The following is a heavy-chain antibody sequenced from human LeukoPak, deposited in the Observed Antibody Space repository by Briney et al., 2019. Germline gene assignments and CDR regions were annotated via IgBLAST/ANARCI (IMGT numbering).Heavy chain of an antibody. D-gene: IGHD6-13*01. Sequence: PSETLSLTCTVSGGSIIIGNYYWSWIRQPPGKGLEWIGYIYYSGSTNYNPSLKSRVTISVDTSKNQFSLKLSSVTAADTAVYYCARVGGIAAFDYWGQGTLVTVSS. CDR2: IYYSGST. V-gene: IGHV4-61*01. CDR3: ARVGGIAAFDY. CDR1: GGSIIIGNYY. J-gene: IGHJ4*02.